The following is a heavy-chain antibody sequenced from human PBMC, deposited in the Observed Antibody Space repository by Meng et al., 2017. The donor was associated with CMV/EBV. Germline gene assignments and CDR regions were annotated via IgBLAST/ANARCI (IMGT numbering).Heavy chain of an antibody. V-gene: IGHV4-34*01. CDR3: ARDNTIFGVDARGMDV. Sequence: SETLSLTCAVYGGSFSGYYWSWIRQPPGKGLEWIGSIYYSGSTYYNPSLKSRVTISVDTSKNQFSLKLSSVTAADTAVYYCARDNTIFGVDARGMDVWGQGTTVTVSS. J-gene: IGHJ6*02. CDR1: GGSFSGYY. D-gene: IGHD3-3*01. CDR2: IYYSGST.